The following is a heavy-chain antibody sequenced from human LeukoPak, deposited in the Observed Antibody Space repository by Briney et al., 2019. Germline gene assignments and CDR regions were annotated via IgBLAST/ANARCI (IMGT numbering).Heavy chain of an antibody. Sequence: GRSLRLSCAASGFTFSSYAMHWVRQAPGKGLEWVAVISYDGSNKYYADSVKGRFTISRDNSKNTLYLQMNSLRAEDTAVYYCARDRPRARPFDPWGQGTLVTVSS. CDR3: ARDRPRARPFDP. V-gene: IGHV3-30*04. CDR1: GFTFSSYA. J-gene: IGHJ5*02. CDR2: ISYDGSNK. D-gene: IGHD6-6*01.